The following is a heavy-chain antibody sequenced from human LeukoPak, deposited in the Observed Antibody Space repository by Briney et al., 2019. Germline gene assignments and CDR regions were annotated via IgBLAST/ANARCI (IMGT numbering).Heavy chain of an antibody. CDR2: INPNSGGT. CDR1: GYTFTGYY. J-gene: IGHJ6*03. D-gene: IGHD5-24*01. V-gene: IGHV1-2*02. CDR3: ARDGERDGYTIRQNYYYYYMDV. Sequence: GASVKVSCKASGYTFTGYYMHWVRQAPGQGLEWMGWINPNSGGTNYAQKFQGRVTMTRDTSISTAYMELSRLRSDDTAVYYCARDGERDGYTIRQNYYYYYMDVWGKGTTVTVSS.